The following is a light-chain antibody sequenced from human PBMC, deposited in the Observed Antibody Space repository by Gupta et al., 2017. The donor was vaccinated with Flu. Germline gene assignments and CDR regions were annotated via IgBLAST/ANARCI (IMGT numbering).Light chain of an antibody. CDR1: SNDVGGSNR. V-gene: IGLV2-11*01. J-gene: IGLJ1*01. Sequence: QSAPTQPRSVSGSPGQSVTISCTGSSNDVGGSNRVSWYQQRPGKAPKLLLYDVTERPAGVPFWLSRSKSGNTASLTISGLQAADEADYYCSSYAGRVTWVFGTGTTVTVL. CDR3: SSYAGRVTWV. CDR2: DVT.